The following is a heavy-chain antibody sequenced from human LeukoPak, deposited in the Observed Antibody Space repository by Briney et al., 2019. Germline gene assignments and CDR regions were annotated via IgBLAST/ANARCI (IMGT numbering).Heavy chain of an antibody. CDR2: INHSGST. D-gene: IGHD5-12*01. Sequence: SETLSLTCAVYGGSFSGYYWSWIRQPPGKGLEWIGEINHSGSTNYNPSLKSRVTISVDTSKNQFSLKLSSVTAADTAVYYCARERGYSGYDEAVFDPWGQGTLVTVSS. J-gene: IGHJ5*02. V-gene: IGHV4-34*01. CDR1: GGSFSGYY. CDR3: ARERGYSGYDEAVFDP.